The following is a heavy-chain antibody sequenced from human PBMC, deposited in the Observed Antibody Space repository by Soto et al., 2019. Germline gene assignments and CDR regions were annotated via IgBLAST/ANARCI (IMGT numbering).Heavy chain of an antibody. J-gene: IGHJ4*02. CDR1: GFTFSSNW. Sequence: PGGSLRLSCATSGFTFSSNWMSWVRQAPGKGLEWVANINEDGSGKDYVDSVKGRFTISRDNAQNSLYLQMNSLRGEDTAVYYCAKGTQRGQGTQVTVSS. CDR3: AKGTQ. V-gene: IGHV3-7*03. D-gene: IGHD1-1*01. CDR2: INEDGSGK.